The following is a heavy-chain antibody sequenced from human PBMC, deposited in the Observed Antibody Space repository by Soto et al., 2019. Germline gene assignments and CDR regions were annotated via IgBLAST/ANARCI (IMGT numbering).Heavy chain of an antibody. Sequence: GGSLRLSCAASGFTFSSYAMSWVRQAPGKGLEWVSAISGSGGSTYYADSVKGRFTISRDNSKNTLYLQMNSLRAEDTAVYYCAKDRGLYDSWTWFDPWGQGTLVTVSS. D-gene: IGHD3-3*01. CDR2: ISGSGGST. CDR3: AKDRGLYDSWTWFDP. V-gene: IGHV3-23*01. CDR1: GFTFSSYA. J-gene: IGHJ5*02.